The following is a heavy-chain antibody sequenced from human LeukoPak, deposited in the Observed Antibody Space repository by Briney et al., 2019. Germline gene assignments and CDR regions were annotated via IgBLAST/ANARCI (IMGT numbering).Heavy chain of an antibody. V-gene: IGHV4-34*01. CDR3: ASSDYGGNSGADY. CDR1: GGSFSGYY. CDR2: INHSGST. D-gene: IGHD4-23*01. Sequence: SKTLSLTCAVYGGSFSGYYWSWIRQPPGKGLEWIGEINHSGSTNYNPSLKSRVTISVDTSKNQFSLKLSSVTAADTAVYYCASSDYGGNSGADYWGQGTLVTVSS. J-gene: IGHJ4*02.